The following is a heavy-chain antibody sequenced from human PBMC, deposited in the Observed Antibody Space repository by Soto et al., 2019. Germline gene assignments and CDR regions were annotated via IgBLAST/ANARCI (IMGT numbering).Heavy chain of an antibody. Sequence: QVQLVQSGAEVKKPGASVKVSCKASGYTFTSYGITWVRQAPGQGLEWMGWISAYNGNTNYAQKLQGRVTMTTDTSTSTAYMELRSLRSDDTAVYYCARIKRGVMSRVSGMDVWGQGTTVTVSS. J-gene: IGHJ6*02. CDR1: GYTFTSYG. D-gene: IGHD3-16*01. V-gene: IGHV1-18*01. CDR3: ARIKRGVMSRVSGMDV. CDR2: ISAYNGNT.